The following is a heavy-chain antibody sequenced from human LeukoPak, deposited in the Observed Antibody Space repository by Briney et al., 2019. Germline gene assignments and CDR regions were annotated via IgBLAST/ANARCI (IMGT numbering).Heavy chain of an antibody. D-gene: IGHD6-19*01. V-gene: IGHV1-2*02. J-gene: IGHJ5*02. CDR2: VNPNSGGT. Sequence: GASVKVSCKASGYTFTGYYIHWVRQAPGQGLEWMGWVNPNSGGTNFAQKFQGRVTMTRDRSISTAYMELSRMRSDDTAVYYCARDSSGIEVANEIFDPWGQGTLVTVSS. CDR1: GYTFTGYY. CDR3: ARDSSGIEVANEIFDP.